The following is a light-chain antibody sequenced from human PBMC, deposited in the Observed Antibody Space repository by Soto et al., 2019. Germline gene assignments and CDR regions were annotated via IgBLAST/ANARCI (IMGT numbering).Light chain of an antibody. Sequence: DIVLTQSPATLSLSPGESATLSCRASQSVSSYLAWYQQKPGQAPRLLIYDASNRATGIPARFSGSGSGTSFTLTISSLEPEDFAVYYCQQRSTWLWTFGQWTKVEIK. J-gene: IGKJ1*01. CDR2: DAS. CDR1: QSVSSY. CDR3: QQRSTWLWT. V-gene: IGKV3-11*01.